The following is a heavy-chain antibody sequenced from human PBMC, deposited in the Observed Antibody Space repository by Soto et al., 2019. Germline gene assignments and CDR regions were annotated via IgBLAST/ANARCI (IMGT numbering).Heavy chain of an antibody. V-gene: IGHV4-31*03. CDR1: GGSISSGGYY. CDR2: IYYSGST. CDR3: SRIPYCSGGSCYPPHNWFDP. Sequence: PSETLSLTCSVSGGSISSGGYYWSWIRQHPGKGLEWIGYIYYSGSTYYNPSLKSRVTISVDTSKNQFSLKLSSVTAADTAVYYFSRIPYCSGGSCYPPHNWFDPWGQGTLVTVSS. J-gene: IGHJ5*02. D-gene: IGHD2-15*01.